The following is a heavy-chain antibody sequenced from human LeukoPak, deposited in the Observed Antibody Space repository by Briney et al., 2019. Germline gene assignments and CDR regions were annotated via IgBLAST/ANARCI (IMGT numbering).Heavy chain of an antibody. CDR1: GGSIDITNY. V-gene: IGHV4-4*02. J-gene: IGHJ4*02. CDR2: IAHDGTT. D-gene: IGHD1-26*01. CDR3: TREDRPYCPFAY. Sequence: SETLSLTCGVSGGSIDITNYWSWVRQAPGKGLGWIGEIAHDGTTNYNPSLRSRVAMSFDRANNQFSLSLTSVTAADTAVYYCTREDRPYCPFAYWGQGVLVTVSS.